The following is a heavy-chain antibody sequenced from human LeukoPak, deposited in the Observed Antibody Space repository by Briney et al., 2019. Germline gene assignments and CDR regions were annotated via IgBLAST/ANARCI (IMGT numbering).Heavy chain of an antibody. D-gene: IGHD6-19*01. V-gene: IGHV3-66*01. J-gene: IGHJ4*02. CDR2: IYSGGNT. Sequence: GKGLXXXSVIYSGGNTYYADSVKGRFTISRDNSKNTLYLQMNSLRAEDTAVYYCARDSGWSHYFDYWGQGTLVTVSS. CDR3: ARDSGWSHYFDY.